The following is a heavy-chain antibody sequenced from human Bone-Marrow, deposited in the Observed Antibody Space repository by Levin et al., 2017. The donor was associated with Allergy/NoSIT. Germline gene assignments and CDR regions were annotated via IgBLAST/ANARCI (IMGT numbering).Heavy chain of an antibody. CDR3: ASAKRGSYYDY. Sequence: GESLKISCAASGFTFSDYYMSWIRQAPGKGLEWVSYISSSGSTIYYADSVKGRFTISRDNAKNSLYLQMNSLRAEDTAVYYCASAKRGSYYDYWGQGTLVTVSS. CDR1: GFTFSDYY. V-gene: IGHV3-11*01. J-gene: IGHJ4*02. D-gene: IGHD3-16*01. CDR2: ISSSGSTI.